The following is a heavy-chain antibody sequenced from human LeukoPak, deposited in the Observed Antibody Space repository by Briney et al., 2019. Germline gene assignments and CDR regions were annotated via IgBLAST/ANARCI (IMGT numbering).Heavy chain of an antibody. CDR2: ISYDGSNK. D-gene: IGHD4-17*01. CDR3: ATDYGGIFDY. Sequence: PGGSLRLSCAASGFTFSSYGMHWVRQAPGKGLEWVAVISYDGSNKYYADSVKGRFTISRDNSKNTLYLQMNSLRAEDTAVYYCATDYGGIFDYWGQGTLVTVSS. CDR1: GFTFSSYG. V-gene: IGHV3-30*03. J-gene: IGHJ4*02.